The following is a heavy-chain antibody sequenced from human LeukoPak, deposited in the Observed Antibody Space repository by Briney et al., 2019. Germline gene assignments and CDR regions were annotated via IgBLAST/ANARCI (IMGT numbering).Heavy chain of an antibody. Sequence: GASVKVSCKASGYTFTGYYMHWVRQAPGQGLEWMGWINPNSGGTNYARKFQGRVTMTRDTSISTAYMELSRLRSDDTAVYYCARVWGSGWYVSAFDIWGQGTMVTVSS. J-gene: IGHJ3*02. D-gene: IGHD6-19*01. CDR3: ARVWGSGWYVSAFDI. V-gene: IGHV1-2*02. CDR1: GYTFTGYY. CDR2: INPNSGGT.